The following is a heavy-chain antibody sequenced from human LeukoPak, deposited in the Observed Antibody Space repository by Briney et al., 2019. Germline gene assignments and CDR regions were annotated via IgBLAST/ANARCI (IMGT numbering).Heavy chain of an antibody. D-gene: IGHD3-22*01. CDR1: GFTFSSYS. Sequence: GGSLRLSCAASGFTFSSYSMNWVRQAPGKGLEWVSYISSSSSTIYYADSVKGRFTISRDNAKNSLYLQMNSLRAEDTAVYYCARDPHYDSSGYLYYFDYWGQGTLVTVSS. CDR3: ARDPHYDSSGYLYYFDY. CDR2: ISSSSSTI. V-gene: IGHV3-48*04. J-gene: IGHJ4*02.